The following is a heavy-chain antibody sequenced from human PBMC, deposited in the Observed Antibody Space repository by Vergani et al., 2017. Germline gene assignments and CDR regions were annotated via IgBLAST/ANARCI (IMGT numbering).Heavy chain of an antibody. J-gene: IGHJ4*02. CDR2: INPNSGGT. CDR3: ARGPQWLPTPTNTNPYY. CDR1: GYTFTGYY. D-gene: IGHD3-22*01. V-gene: IGHV1-2*02. Sequence: QVQLVQSGAEVKKPGASVKVSCKASGYTFTGYYMHWVRQAPGQGLEWMGWINPNSGGTNYAQKFQGRVTMTRDTSISTDYMELSRLGSDDTAVYYCARGPQWLPTPTNTNPYYWGQGTLVTVSS.